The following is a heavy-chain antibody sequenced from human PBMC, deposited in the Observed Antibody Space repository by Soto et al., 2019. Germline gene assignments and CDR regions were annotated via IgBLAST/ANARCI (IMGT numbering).Heavy chain of an antibody. J-gene: IGHJ4*02. CDR3: AKEGSGYSYFDY. D-gene: IGHD3-22*01. Sequence: PGGSLRLSCAASGFTFSSYGMHWVRQAPGKGLEWVAVISYDGSNKYYADSVKGRFTISRDNSKNTLYLQMNSLRAEDTAVYYCAKEGSGYSYFDYWGQGTLVTVSS. CDR1: GFTFSSYG. V-gene: IGHV3-30*18. CDR2: ISYDGSNK.